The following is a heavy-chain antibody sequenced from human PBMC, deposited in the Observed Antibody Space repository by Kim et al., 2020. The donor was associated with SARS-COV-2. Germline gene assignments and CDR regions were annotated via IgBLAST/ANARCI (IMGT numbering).Heavy chain of an antibody. D-gene: IGHD6-6*01. J-gene: IGHJ5*02. CDR2: INHSGST. CDR1: GGSFSGYY. CDR3: ARGNPWGYSSSPHRPYNWFDP. V-gene: IGHV4-34*01. Sequence: SETLSLTCAVYGGSFSGYYWSWIRQPPGKGLEWIGEINHSGSTNYNPSLKSRVTISVDTSKNQFSLKLSSVTAADTAVYYCARGNPWGYSSSPHRPYNWFDPWGQGTLVTVSS.